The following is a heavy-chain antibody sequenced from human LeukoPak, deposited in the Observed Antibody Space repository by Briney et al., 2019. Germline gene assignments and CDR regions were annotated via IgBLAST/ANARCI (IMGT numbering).Heavy chain of an antibody. CDR1: GFTFGDYA. CDR3: TRAVEIQQWSALDY. Sequence: PGRSLRLSCTASGFTFGDYAMSWVRQAPGKGLEWVGFIRSKAYGGTTEYAASVKGRFTISRDDSKSIAYLQMNSLKTEDTAVYYCTRAVEIQQWSALDYWGQGTLVTVSS. J-gene: IGHJ4*02. CDR2: IRSKAYGGTT. V-gene: IGHV3-49*04. D-gene: IGHD5-18*01.